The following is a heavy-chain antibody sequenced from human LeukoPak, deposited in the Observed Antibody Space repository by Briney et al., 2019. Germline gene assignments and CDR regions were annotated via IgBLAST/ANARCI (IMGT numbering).Heavy chain of an antibody. Sequence: GGSLRLSCVASSFIFSNCWMSWVRQPPGTGLEWVANINEAGGEKHYADSVKGRFTITRSNDKNSLYLQNNSLRDEDTAVYYCAAGRRGSGYYGWKEAFDHWGEGSLVAVCS. CDR3: AAGRRGSGYYGWKEAFDH. CDR1: SFIFSNCW. CDR2: INEAGGEK. J-gene: IGHJ4*02. V-gene: IGHV3-7*01. D-gene: IGHD6-25*01.